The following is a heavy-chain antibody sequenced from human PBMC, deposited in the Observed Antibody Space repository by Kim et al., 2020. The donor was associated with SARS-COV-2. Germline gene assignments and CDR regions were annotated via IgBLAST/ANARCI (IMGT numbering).Heavy chain of an antibody. Sequence: SETLSLTCTVSGGSISSGGYYWSWIRQHPGKGLEWIGYIYYSGSTYYNPSLKSRVTISVDTSKNQFSLKLSSVTAADTAVYYCARDFRRLGYCSSTSCYKVLGAFDIWGQGTMVTVSS. CDR2: IYYSGST. CDR3: ARDFRRLGYCSSTSCYKVLGAFDI. V-gene: IGHV4-31*03. J-gene: IGHJ3*02. CDR1: GGSISSGGYY. D-gene: IGHD2-2*02.